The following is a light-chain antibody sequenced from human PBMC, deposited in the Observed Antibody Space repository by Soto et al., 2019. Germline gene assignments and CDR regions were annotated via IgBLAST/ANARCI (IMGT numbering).Light chain of an antibody. CDR2: GTS. Sequence: EIVLTQSPGNPSLSPGERATLSCRASESVSSSYLAWHQQKPRQSPRLLIYGTSSRGTGIPDRFSGSGSGTDLTLTISRLEPEDFAVSYCLQPGASYHTFGGGTKVELK. J-gene: IGKJ4*01. CDR3: LQPGASYHT. V-gene: IGKV3-20*01. CDR1: ESVSSSY.